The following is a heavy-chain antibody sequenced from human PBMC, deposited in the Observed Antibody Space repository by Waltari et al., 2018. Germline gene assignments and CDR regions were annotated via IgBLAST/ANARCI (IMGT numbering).Heavy chain of an antibody. CDR2: ISPGDSDT. V-gene: IGHV5-51*03. CDR3: ARRSAAGNYYGMDV. Sequence: EVQLVQSGAEVKKPGESPKISWKGSGSRFPSNWIGWGRRVHGKGLEWVGIISPGDSDTRYSPSFQGQVTISADKSSSTAYLQWSSLKASDTAMYYCARRSAAGNYYGMDVWGQGTTVTVSS. D-gene: IGHD6-25*01. CDR1: GSRFPSNW. J-gene: IGHJ6*02.